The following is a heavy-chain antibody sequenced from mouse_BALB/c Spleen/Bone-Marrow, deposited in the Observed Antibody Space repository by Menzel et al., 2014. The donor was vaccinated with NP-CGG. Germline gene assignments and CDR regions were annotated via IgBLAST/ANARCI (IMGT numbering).Heavy chain of an antibody. CDR2: INPSNGGT. J-gene: IGHJ2*01. CDR1: GYTFTSYW. Sequence: QVHVKQSGAELVKPGASVKLSCKASGYTFTSYWMHWVKLRPGQGFEWIGEINPSNGGTNYNEKFKRKATLTVDKSSSTAYMQHNTLTSEGAAVYYYTNYGYDWGQGTTLTVSS. V-gene: IGHV1S16*01. D-gene: IGHD1-2*01. CDR3: TNYGYD.